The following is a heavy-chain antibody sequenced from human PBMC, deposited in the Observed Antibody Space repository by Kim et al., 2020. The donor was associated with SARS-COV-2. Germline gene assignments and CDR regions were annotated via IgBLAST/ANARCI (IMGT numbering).Heavy chain of an antibody. V-gene: IGHV4-34*01. CDR3: ARGPTASSTSCYKCWFDP. CDR1: GGSFSGYY. J-gene: IGHJ5*02. D-gene: IGHD2-2*02. CDR2: INHSGST. Sequence: SETLSLTCAVYGGSFSGYYWSWIRQPPGKGLEWIGEINHSGSTNYNPSLKSRVTISVDTSKNQFSLKLSSVTAADTAVYYCARGPTASSTSCYKCWFDPWGQGTLVTVSS.